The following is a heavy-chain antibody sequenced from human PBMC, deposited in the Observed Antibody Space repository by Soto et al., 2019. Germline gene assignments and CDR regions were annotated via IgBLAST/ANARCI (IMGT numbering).Heavy chain of an antibody. CDR2: IYPGDSDT. V-gene: IGHV5-51*01. CDR1: GYTFTNYW. Sequence: PGESLKISCKGSGYTFTNYWICWVRQSPGKGLEWMGIIYPGDSDTRYSPSFQSQDTISAYKSISTAYRQCSTLKASATTLFYSARRRSEAGYLQRWGQGTLGTVSS. J-gene: IGHJ1*01. CDR3: ARRRSEAGYLQR.